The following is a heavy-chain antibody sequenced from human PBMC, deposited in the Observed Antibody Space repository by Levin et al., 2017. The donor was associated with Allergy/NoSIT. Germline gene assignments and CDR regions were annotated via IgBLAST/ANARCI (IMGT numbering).Heavy chain of an antibody. D-gene: IGHD2-21*02. V-gene: IGHV1-69*13. CDR3: AISHYCGGDCYGGALFDY. CDR2: IIPIFGTA. CDR1: GGTFSSYA. Sequence: SVKVSCKASGGTFSSYAISWVRQAPGQGLEWMGGIIPIFGTANYAQKFQGRVTITADESTSTAYMELSSLRSEDTAVYYCAISHYCGGDCYGGALFDYWGQGTLVTVSS. J-gene: IGHJ4*02.